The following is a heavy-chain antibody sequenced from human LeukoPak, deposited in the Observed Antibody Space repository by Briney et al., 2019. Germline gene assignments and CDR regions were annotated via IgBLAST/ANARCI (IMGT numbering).Heavy chain of an antibody. Sequence: SETLSLTCAVYGGPFRGFFWNWIRQAPGKGLEWIGEVSHSGSSNYNPSLKSRINISLDTSKSQFSLRLTSVTAADTAVYYCARGIFYGGRNQYIWLDLWGQGTLVTVSS. V-gene: IGHV4-34*01. CDR3: ARGIFYGGRNQYIWLDL. CDR2: VSHSGSS. CDR1: GGPFRGFF. J-gene: IGHJ5*02. D-gene: IGHD4-23*01.